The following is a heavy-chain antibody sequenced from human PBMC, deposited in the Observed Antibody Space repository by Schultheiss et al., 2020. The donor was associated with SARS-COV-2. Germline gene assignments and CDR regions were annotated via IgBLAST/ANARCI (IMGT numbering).Heavy chain of an antibody. J-gene: IGHJ6*02. D-gene: IGHD2-2*01. CDR3: ARISGSSTRYYYYGMDV. CDR2: IYWDDDK. CDR1: GFSLSTTGVG. V-gene: IGHV2-5*02. Sequence: SGPTLVKPTQTLTLTCTLSGFSLSTTGVGVGWIRQPPGKALEWLALIYWDDDKRYSTSLKTRLTISKDTSKNQVVLTMTNMDPVDTATYYCARISGSSTRYYYYGMDVWGQGTTVTVSS.